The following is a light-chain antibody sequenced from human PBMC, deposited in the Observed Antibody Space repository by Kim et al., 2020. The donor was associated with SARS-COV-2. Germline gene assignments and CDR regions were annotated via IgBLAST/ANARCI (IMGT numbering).Light chain of an antibody. CDR2: AAS. V-gene: IGKV1-12*01. CDR3: QQANSFPYT. J-gene: IGKJ2*01. Sequence: DIHMTQSPSFVSASVGDRVTITCRASQDISRWLAWYQQKPGRAPKLLIHAASSLQSGVPSRFSGSGSGTDFTLTVSSLQPEDFATYYCQQANSFPYTFGQGTKLEIK. CDR1: QDISRW.